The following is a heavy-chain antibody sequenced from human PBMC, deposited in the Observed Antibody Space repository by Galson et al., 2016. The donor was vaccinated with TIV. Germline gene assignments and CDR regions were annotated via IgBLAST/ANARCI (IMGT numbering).Heavy chain of an antibody. J-gene: IGHJ4*02. CDR3: ASIFASGRKQYS. CDR1: DYSVSSGYY. Sequence: ETLSLTCSVSDYSVSSGYYWSWIRQPPGKGLQWIGSIYHTGSTYYSPSLKSRVTISVDTSKNQFSLIVFSVTAADTAVYYCASIFASGRKQYSWGQGTLVTVSS. D-gene: IGHD3-10*01. V-gene: IGHV4-38-2*02. CDR2: IYHTGST.